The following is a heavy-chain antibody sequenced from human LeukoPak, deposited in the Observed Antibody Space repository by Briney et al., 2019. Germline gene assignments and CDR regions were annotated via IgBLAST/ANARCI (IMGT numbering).Heavy chain of an antibody. Sequence: SETLSLTCTISGASIDSYYWSWIRQPPGKGLEWIGEINHSGSTNYNPSLKSRVTISVDTSKNQFSLKLSSVTAADTAVYYCARGRYYYDSSGYRQGTYYYYMDVWGKGTTVTVSS. CDR2: INHSGST. CDR3: ARGRYYYDSSGYRQGTYYYYMDV. CDR1: GASIDSYY. D-gene: IGHD3-22*01. J-gene: IGHJ6*03. V-gene: IGHV4-34*01.